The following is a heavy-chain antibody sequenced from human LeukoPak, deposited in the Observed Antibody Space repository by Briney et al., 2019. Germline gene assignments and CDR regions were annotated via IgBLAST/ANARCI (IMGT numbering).Heavy chain of an antibody. V-gene: IGHV3-43*01. CDR2: ISWDGGST. CDR1: GFTFDDYT. Sequence: PGGSLRLSCAASGFTFDDYTMHWVRQAPGKGLEWVSLISWDGGSTYYADSVKGRFTISRDNSKNSLYLQMNSLRTEDTALYYCAKEMDSSRGFDYWGQGTLVTVSS. J-gene: IGHJ4*02. CDR3: AKEMDSSRGFDY. D-gene: IGHD6-13*01.